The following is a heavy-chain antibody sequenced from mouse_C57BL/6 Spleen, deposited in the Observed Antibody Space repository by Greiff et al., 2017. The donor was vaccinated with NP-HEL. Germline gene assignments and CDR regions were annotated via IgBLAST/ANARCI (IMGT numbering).Heavy chain of an antibody. D-gene: IGHD2-2*01. CDR3: ARVYGYDGVYAMDY. CDR1: GFTFSDYY. V-gene: IGHV5-16*01. Sequence: EVKLMESEGGLVQPGSSMKLSCTASGFTFSDYYMAWVRQVPEKGLEWVANINYDGSSTYYLDSLKSRFIISRDNAKNILYLQMSSLKSEDTATYYCARVYGYDGVYAMDYWGQGTSVTVSS. J-gene: IGHJ4*01. CDR2: INYDGSST.